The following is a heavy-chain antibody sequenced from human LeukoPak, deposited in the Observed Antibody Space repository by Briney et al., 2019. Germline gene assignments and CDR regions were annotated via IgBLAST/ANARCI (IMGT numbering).Heavy chain of an antibody. D-gene: IGHD3-22*01. CDR2: IRGKTYGGTT. Sequence: PGGSLRLSCTASGFTFGDYALTWVRQAPGKGLEWLGFIRGKTYGGTTELAASVEGRFTISRDDSKSIAYLQMNSLKTEDTAVYYCTRSEYTYYYDGSGYLIDYWGQGTLVTVSS. J-gene: IGHJ4*02. CDR1: GFTFGDYA. V-gene: IGHV3-49*04. CDR3: TRSEYTYYYDGSGYLIDY.